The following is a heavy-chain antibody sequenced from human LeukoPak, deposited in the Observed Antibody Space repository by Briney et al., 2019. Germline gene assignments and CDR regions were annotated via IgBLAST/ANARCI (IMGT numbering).Heavy chain of an antibody. V-gene: IGHV3-23*01. CDR2: ISGSGGST. CDR1: GFTFSTYD. CDR3: AKVVPGPFGDYYGSGSYYPFNYYYGMDV. J-gene: IGHJ6*02. Sequence: GRSLRLSCAASGFTFSTYDMSWVRQAPGKGPEWVSLISGSGGSTYHAVSVKGRFTISRDNSKNTLYLQMNSLRAEDTAVYYCAKVVPGPFGDYYGSGSYYPFNYYYGMDVWGQGTTVTVSS. D-gene: IGHD3-10*01.